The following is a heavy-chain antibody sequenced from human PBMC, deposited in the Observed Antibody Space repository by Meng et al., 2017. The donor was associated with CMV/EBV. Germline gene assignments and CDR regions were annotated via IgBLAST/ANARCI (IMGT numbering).Heavy chain of an antibody. CDR1: GGTFSSYA. J-gene: IGHJ4*02. D-gene: IGHD4-23*01. Sequence: SVKVSCKASGGTFSSYAISWVRQAPGQGLEWMGRIIPILGIANYVQKFQGRVTITADKSTSTAYMELSSLRSEDTAVYYCARAWTTVVTPPDYWGQGTLVTVSS. CDR3: ARAWTTVVTPPDY. V-gene: IGHV1-69*04. CDR2: IIPILGIA.